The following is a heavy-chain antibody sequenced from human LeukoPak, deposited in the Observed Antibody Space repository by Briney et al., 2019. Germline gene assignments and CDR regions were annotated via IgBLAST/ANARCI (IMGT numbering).Heavy chain of an antibody. CDR2: ISASNGNT. J-gene: IGHJ4*02. D-gene: IGHD4-17*01. CDR1: GYTITRYG. V-gene: IGHV1-18*01. CDR3: ATDPSLYGDYGY. Sequence: GASVKVSCKASGYTITRYGISWVRQAPGQGLQWLGWISASNGNTNYAQKFQGRVTMTEDTSTDTAYMELSSLRSEDTAVYYCATDPSLYGDYGYWGQGTLVTVSS.